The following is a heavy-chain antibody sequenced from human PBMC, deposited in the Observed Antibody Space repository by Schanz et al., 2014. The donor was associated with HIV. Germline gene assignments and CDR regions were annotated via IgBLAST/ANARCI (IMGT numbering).Heavy chain of an antibody. CDR1: GFSFSNYG. CDR2: ISGSGGNT. V-gene: IGHV3-23*04. Sequence: VQLVESGGGVVQPGRSLRLSCAASGFSFSNYGMSWVRQTSGKGLAWVSGISGSGGNTYYADSVKGRFTISRDKSKNTLYLQMNSLRVEDTAVYFCARVASAVDGADYGMDVWGQGIMVTVSS. D-gene: IGHD2-15*01. J-gene: IGHJ6*02. CDR3: ARVASAVDGADYGMDV.